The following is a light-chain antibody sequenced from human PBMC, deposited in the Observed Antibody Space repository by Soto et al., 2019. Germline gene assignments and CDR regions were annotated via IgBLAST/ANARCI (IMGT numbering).Light chain of an antibody. Sequence: LMSQHAFSLSVSPEKKASISCESSQSLLHITGETFLFWYLQKPGQSPQLLIYEVSTRVSGVPDRFSGSGSGTDFTLEISRVETDDVGIYYGMQSTQLPPPFGQRTRLEI. CDR1: QSLLHITGETF. CDR3: MQSTQLPPP. V-gene: IGKV2D-29*02. J-gene: IGKJ5*01. CDR2: EVS.